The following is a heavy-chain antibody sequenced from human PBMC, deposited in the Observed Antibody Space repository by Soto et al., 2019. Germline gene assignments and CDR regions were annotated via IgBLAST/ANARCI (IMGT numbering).Heavy chain of an antibody. D-gene: IGHD5-12*01. CDR3: ARVAVEMASIHVFDY. CDR2: ISYDGSNK. J-gene: IGHJ4*02. Sequence: QVQLVESGGGVVQPGRSLRLYCAASGFTFSSYAMHWIRHAPGKGLEWVAVISYDGSNKYYADSVKGRFTISRDNSKNTLYMQMNSLRAEDTAVYYCARVAVEMASIHVFDYWGQGTLVTVSS. CDR1: GFTFSSYA. V-gene: IGHV3-30-3*01.